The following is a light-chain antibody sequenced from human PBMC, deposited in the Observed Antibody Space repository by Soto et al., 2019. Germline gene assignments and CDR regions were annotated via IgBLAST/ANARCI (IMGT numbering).Light chain of an antibody. CDR3: EQYGSSPRT. CDR1: QGISSY. CDR2: GIS. Sequence: AIRMTQSPSSLSASTGDRVTITCRASQGISSYLAWYQQKPGQAPRLLIYGISTRATGIPDRFSGSGSGTDFTLTISRLEPEDFAVYYCEQYGSSPRTFGQGTKVEIK. V-gene: IGKV1-8*01. J-gene: IGKJ1*01.